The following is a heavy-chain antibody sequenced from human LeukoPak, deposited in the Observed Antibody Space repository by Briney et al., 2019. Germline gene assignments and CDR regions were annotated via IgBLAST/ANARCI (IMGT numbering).Heavy chain of an antibody. CDR1: GGSMSSTSYY. J-gene: IGHJ3*02. Sequence: SETLSLTCTVSGGSMSSTSYYWGWIRQPPGKGLEWIGSIYYSGSTNYNPSLQSRVTISVDTSKNQFSLKLSSVTAADTAVYYCARRSYYVPFDISGQGTMVTVSS. V-gene: IGHV4-39*01. D-gene: IGHD1-26*01. CDR3: ARRSYYVPFDI. CDR2: IYYSGST.